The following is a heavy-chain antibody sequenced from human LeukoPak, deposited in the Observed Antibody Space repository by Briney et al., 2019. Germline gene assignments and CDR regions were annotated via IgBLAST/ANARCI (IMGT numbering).Heavy chain of an antibody. J-gene: IGHJ5*02. CDR2: ISSSSSYI. CDR3: ARGSSGWSIDP. D-gene: IGHD6-19*01. V-gene: IGHV3-21*01. CDR1: GFTFSSYS. Sequence: GGSLRLSCAASGFTFSSYSMNWVRQAPGKGLEWVSSISSSSSYIYYADSVKGRFTISRDNAKNSLYLQMNSLSAEDTAVYYCARGSSGWSIDPWGQGTLVTVSS.